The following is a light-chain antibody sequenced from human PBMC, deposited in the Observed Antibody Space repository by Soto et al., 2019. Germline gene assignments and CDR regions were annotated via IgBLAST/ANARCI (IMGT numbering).Light chain of an antibody. V-gene: IGKV3D-20*02. CDR2: GAS. Sequence: EIVLTQSPGTLSLSPGERATLSCRASQNFGNNFLAWYQQKPGQAPRLLIYGASNRATGIPDRFSGSGSETDFTLTISSLEPEDLGVYYCLHRMNWPLTFGQGTRLEIK. CDR1: QNFGNNF. CDR3: LHRMNWPLT. J-gene: IGKJ5*01.